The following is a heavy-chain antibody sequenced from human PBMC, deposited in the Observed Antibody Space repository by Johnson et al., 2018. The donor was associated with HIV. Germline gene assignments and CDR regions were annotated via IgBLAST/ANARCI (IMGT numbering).Heavy chain of an antibody. D-gene: IGHD3-3*01. V-gene: IGHV3-30-3*01. CDR3: ARGPILEWLSGDGFDM. CDR2: ISDDGSNI. CDR1: GFRFSNYA. Sequence: VQLVESGGGVVQPGGSLRLSCSASGFRFSNYALHWVRQTPGKGLEWVALISDDGSNIYYADSVKGQFTISRDNSKNTLHLQMNSLRVEDTAMYYCARGPILEWLSGDGFDMWGQGTMVTVSS. J-gene: IGHJ3*02.